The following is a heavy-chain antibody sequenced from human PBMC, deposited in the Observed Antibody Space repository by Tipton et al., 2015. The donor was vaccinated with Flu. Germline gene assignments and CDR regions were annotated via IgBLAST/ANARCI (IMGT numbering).Heavy chain of an antibody. CDR3: ARRGGMYSSGVGFDY. J-gene: IGHJ4*02. V-gene: IGHV4-39*07. Sequence: TLSLTCTVSGGSISSYYWGWIRQPPGKGLEWIGSIYYSGSTYYNPSLKSRVTISVDTSKNQFSLKLSSVTAADTAVYYCARRGGMYSSGVGFDYWGQGTLVTVSS. CDR2: IYYSGST. D-gene: IGHD6-19*01. CDR1: GGSISSYY.